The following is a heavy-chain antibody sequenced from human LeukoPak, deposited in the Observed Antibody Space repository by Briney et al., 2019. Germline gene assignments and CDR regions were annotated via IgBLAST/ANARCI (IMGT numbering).Heavy chain of an antibody. CDR3: ATGRHDFLH. Sequence: GGSLRLSCAASGFVFNTYWMTWVRQAPGKGLGWVANINLDGTEEHYVDSSLKGRFTISRDNAKNSLYLQMNSLSVEDTAVYYCATGRHDFLHWGQGTLVTVSS. CDR1: GFVFNTYW. J-gene: IGHJ4*02. V-gene: IGHV3-7*01. D-gene: IGHD3/OR15-3a*01. CDR2: INLDGTEE.